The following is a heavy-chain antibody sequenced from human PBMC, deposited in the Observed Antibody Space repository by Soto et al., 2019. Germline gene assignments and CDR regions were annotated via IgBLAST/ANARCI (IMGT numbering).Heavy chain of an antibody. CDR2: VSHDGRNT. J-gene: IGHJ4*02. Sequence: VQLVESGGGVVQPGRSLRLSCAASGFTFSDYAMHWVRQAPGKGLEWVAVVSHDGRNTHYADSVKGRFTISRDSSKNTVSLEMTSLRSEDTGVYYCAKGGRQWLVTSAFNYWGQGALVTVSS. D-gene: IGHD6-19*01. CDR3: AKGGRQWLVTSAFNY. CDR1: GFTFSDYA. V-gene: IGHV3-30*18.